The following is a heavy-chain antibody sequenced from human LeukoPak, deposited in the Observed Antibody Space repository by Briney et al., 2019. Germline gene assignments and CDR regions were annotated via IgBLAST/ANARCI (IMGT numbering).Heavy chain of an antibody. V-gene: IGHV3-30*02. CDR2: IQHDGGAK. Sequence: PGGSLRLSSAVPGFSIRGHNIHRVRQALGMGLEWVSFIQHDGGAKWYVDSVKGRFTISRDDSENTLYLQMNSLRLEDTAVYYCAKDMSSVRYAFDNWGQGTLVTVSS. CDR3: AKDMSSVRYAFDN. CDR1: GFSIRGHN. D-gene: IGHD3-10*01. J-gene: IGHJ3*02.